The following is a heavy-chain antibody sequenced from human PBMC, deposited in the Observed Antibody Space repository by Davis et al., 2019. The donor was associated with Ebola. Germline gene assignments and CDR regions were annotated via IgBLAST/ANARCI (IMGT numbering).Heavy chain of an antibody. J-gene: IGHJ4*02. CDR3: AKRRTSVDC. CDR2: ISGSGDST. V-gene: IGHV3-23*01. Sequence: GGSLRLSCAASEFTLSNYAMSWVRQAPGKGLEWVSAISGSGDSTFNADSVKGRFTISRDNSKSTLYLQMNSLRAEDTAVYYCAKRRTSVDCWGQGTLVTVSS. CDR1: EFTLSNYA.